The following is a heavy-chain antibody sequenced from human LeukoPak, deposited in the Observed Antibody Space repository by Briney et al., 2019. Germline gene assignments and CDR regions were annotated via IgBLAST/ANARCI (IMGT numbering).Heavy chain of an antibody. J-gene: IGHJ4*02. CDR3: ARRHSSSWWGARPWDY. CDR2: IYYSGST. V-gene: IGHV4-39*07. D-gene: IGHD6-13*01. Sequence: PSETLSLTCTVSGGSISSSSYLWGWIRQPPGKGLEWIGSIYYSGSTYYNPSLKSRVTISVDTSKNQFSLKLSSVTAADTAVYYCARRHSSSWWGARPWDYWGQGTLVTVSS. CDR1: GGSISSSSYL.